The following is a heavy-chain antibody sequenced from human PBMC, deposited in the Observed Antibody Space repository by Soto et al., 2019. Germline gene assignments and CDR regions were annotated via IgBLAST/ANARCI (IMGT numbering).Heavy chain of an antibody. J-gene: IGHJ3*02. CDR2: IYYSGST. CDR3: ARDKSYNYYYSSGSPRHAFDI. D-gene: IGHD3-22*01. V-gene: IGHV4-31*02. CDR1: GGSISSGTYY. Sequence: SETLSLTCAVSGGSISSGTYYWSWIRQHPGKGLEWIAYIYYSGSTYYNPSLKSRVSISVDTSKNQFSLKLTSVTAADTAVYYCARDKSYNYYYSSGSPRHAFDIWGQGTLVTVSS.